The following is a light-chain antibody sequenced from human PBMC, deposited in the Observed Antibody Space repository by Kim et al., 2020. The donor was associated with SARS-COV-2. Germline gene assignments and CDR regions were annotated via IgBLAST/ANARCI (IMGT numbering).Light chain of an antibody. CDR2: QDT. J-gene: IGLJ2*01. CDR3: QAWDSRTYVV. Sequence: SYELTQPPSVSVSPGQTASITCSGDKLGDKYACWYQQKPGQSPVLVIYQDTKRPSGIPERFSGSNSGNTATLTISGTQAMDEADYYCQAWDSRTYVVFGGGTHLTVL. V-gene: IGLV3-1*01. CDR1: KLGDKY.